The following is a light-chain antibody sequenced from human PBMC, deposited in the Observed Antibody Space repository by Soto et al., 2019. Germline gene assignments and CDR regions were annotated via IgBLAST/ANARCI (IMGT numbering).Light chain of an antibody. Sequence: EYVLAQYPGTLSLSPGERATLACRASQTVRNSYLAWYQQKPGQAPRLLIYDASSRATGIPDRFSGGGSGTDFSLTISRLEPEDFAVYYCQQFSSYPLTFGGGTKVDI. CDR2: DAS. J-gene: IGKJ4*01. CDR3: QQFSSYPLT. V-gene: IGKV3-20*01. CDR1: QTVRNSY.